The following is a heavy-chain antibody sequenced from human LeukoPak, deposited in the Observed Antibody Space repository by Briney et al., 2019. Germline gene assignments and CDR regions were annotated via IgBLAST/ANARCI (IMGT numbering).Heavy chain of an antibody. V-gene: IGHV4-59*01. J-gene: IGHJ5*02. CDR2: ISYSGST. D-gene: IGHD6-13*01. CDR3: ARGYSRSWYQAVVYIWLDP. CDR1: GGSISSYY. Sequence: SETPSLTCTVSGGSISSYYWTWIRQPPGKGLEWIGYISYSGSTNYNPSLKSRVTISVDTSKNQFSLNLTSVTAADTAVYYCARGYSRSWYQAVVYIWLDPWGQGTLVTVSS.